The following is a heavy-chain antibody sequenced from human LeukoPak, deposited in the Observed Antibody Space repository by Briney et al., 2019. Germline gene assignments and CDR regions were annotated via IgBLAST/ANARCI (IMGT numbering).Heavy chain of an antibody. Sequence: PGGSLRLSCAASGFTFSSYGMHWVRQAPDKGLEWVAVIWYDGSNKYYADSVKGRFTISRDNSKNTLYLQMNSLRAEDTAVYYCARERPYDSSGYDYWGQGTLVTVSS. D-gene: IGHD3-22*01. J-gene: IGHJ4*02. V-gene: IGHV3-33*01. CDR1: GFTFSSYG. CDR2: IWYDGSNK. CDR3: ARERPYDSSGYDY.